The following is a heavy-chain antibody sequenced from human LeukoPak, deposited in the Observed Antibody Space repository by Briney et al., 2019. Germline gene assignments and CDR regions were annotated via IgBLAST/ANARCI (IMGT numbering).Heavy chain of an antibody. CDR2: VFYSGTT. J-gene: IGHJ4*02. V-gene: IGHV4-59*12. CDR1: GDSISIYY. CDR3: ARARGYSYASDY. D-gene: IGHD5-18*01. Sequence: TSETLSLTCSVSGDSISIYYWSWIRQPPGKGLEWIGSVFYSGTTYYNPSLKSRVTISLDMSKNQFSLKLSSVTAADTAVYYCARARGYSYASDYWGQGALVTVSS.